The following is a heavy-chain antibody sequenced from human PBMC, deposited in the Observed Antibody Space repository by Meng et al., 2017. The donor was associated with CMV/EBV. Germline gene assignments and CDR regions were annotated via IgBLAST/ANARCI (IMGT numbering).Heavy chain of an antibody. D-gene: IGHD2-2*02. CDR3: ARDGPDIVVVPAAIRVAAAGTDYYYYYGMDV. CDR1: GGTFSSYA. CDR2: IIPIFGTA. Sequence: SVKVSCKASGGTFSSYAISWVRQAPGQGLEWMGGIIPIFGTANYAQKFQGRVTMTRDTSTSTVYMELSSLRSEDTAVYYCARDGPDIVVVPAAIRVAAAGTDYYYYYGMDVWGQGTTVTVSS. J-gene: IGHJ6*02. V-gene: IGHV1-69*05.